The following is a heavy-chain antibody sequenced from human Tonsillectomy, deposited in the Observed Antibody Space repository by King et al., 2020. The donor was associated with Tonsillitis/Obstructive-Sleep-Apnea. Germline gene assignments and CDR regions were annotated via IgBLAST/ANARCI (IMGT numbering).Heavy chain of an antibody. CDR3: ARDREGANYWYFDL. Sequence: EVQLVESGGGLVQPGGSLRLSCAASGFTFSSYWMHWVRQAPGKGLLWVSRINSDGSSTSYADSVKGRLTISRDNAKNTLYLQMNRLRAEDTAVYYCARDREGANYWYFDLWGRGTLVTVSS. D-gene: IGHD1-26*01. CDR2: INSDGSST. V-gene: IGHV3-74*01. J-gene: IGHJ2*01. CDR1: GFTFSSYW.